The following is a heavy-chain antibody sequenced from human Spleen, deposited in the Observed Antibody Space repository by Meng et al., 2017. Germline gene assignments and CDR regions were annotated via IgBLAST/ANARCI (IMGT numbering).Heavy chain of an antibody. J-gene: IGHJ4*02. V-gene: IGHV4-38-2*02. Sequence: SETLSLTCTVSGYSISSGYYWGWIRQPPGKGLEWIGSIYHSGSTYYNPSLKSRVTISVDTSKNQFSLKLSSVTAADTAVYYCAKYSYGLGDYLDYWGQGALVTVSS. CDR3: AKYSYGLGDYLDY. D-gene: IGHD5-18*01. CDR2: IYHSGST. CDR1: GYSISSGYY.